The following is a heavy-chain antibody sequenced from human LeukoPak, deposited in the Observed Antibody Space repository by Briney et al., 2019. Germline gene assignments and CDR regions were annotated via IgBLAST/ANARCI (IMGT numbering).Heavy chain of an antibody. D-gene: IGHD2-2*01. Sequence: PSETLSLTCTVSGGSISSSSYYWGWIRQPPGKGLEWIGSIYYSGSTYYNPSLKSRVTISVDTSKNQFSLKLSSVTAADTAVYYCARRGYCSSTSCYGGWFDSWGQGTLVTVSS. V-gene: IGHV4-39*01. CDR3: ARRGYCSSTSCYGGWFDS. CDR1: GGSISSSSYY. J-gene: IGHJ5*01. CDR2: IYYSGST.